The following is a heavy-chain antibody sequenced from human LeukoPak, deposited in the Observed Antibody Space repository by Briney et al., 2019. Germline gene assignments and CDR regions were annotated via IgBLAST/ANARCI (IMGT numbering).Heavy chain of an antibody. D-gene: IGHD3-3*01. CDR2: IYHSGST. V-gene: IGHV4-38-2*01. J-gene: IGHJ4*02. CDR1: GFTFSSYA. Sequence: GSLRLSCAASGFTFSSYAMSWVRQAPGKGLEWIGSIYHSGSTYYNPSLKSRVTISVDTSKNQFSLKLSSVTAADTAVCYCARIDSRFWSGYPQFDYWGQGTLVTVSS. CDR3: ARIDSRFWSGYPQFDY.